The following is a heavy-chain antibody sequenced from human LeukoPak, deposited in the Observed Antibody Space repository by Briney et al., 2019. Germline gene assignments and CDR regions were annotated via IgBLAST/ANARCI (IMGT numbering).Heavy chain of an antibody. Sequence: ASVKVSCKASGYTFTSYDINWVRQATGQGLEWMGWMNPNCGNTGYAQKFQGRVTITRNTSISTAYMELSSLRSEDTAVYYCARSGLTMIVVVPADYWGQGTLVTVSS. CDR3: ARSGLTMIVVVPADY. CDR2: MNPNCGNT. J-gene: IGHJ4*02. CDR1: GYTFTSYD. D-gene: IGHD3-22*01. V-gene: IGHV1-8*03.